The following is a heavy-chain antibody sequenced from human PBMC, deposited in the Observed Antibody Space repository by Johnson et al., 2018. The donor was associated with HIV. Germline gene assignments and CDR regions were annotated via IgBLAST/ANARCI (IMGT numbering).Heavy chain of an antibody. CDR3: ARGNLYYSTDAFEI. CDR2: IKQDGSEK. V-gene: IGHV3-7*01. D-gene: IGHD3-16*01. CDR1: GFTFSSYW. Sequence: VLLVESGGGLVQPGGSLRLSCEASGFTFSSYWMTWVRQAPGKGLEWVANIKQDGSEKNYLDSVRGRFIISRDNAKNSLFLQMNSLRAEDTAVYYCARGNLYYSTDAFEIWGQGTMLTVSS. J-gene: IGHJ3*02.